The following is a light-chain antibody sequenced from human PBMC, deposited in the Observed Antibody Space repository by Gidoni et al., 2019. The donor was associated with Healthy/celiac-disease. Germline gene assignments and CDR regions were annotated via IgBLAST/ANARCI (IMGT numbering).Light chain of an antibody. Sequence: EKVMTQSPATLSVSPGERVTLSCRASQSVSSNLAWYQQKPGQAPRLRIYGASTRATGIPARFSGSGSGTEFTLTISSLQSEDFAVYYCQQYNNWPLTFGQGTKVDIK. V-gene: IGKV3-15*01. CDR3: QQYNNWPLT. CDR2: GAS. J-gene: IGKJ1*01. CDR1: QSVSSN.